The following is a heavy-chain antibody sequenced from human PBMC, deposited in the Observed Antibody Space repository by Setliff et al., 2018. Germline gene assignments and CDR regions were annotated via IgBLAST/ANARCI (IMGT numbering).Heavy chain of an antibody. D-gene: IGHD3-10*01. J-gene: IGHJ4*02. Sequence: SETLSLTCTVSGGSVNSRYWSWIRQHPGKGLEWMGVIFYSRDTKSNPSLKSRFTMSVDTSKNQFSLRLTAVTAADTSVYYCARDRTFYGSGTYTRWFDYWGQGTLVTVSS. V-gene: IGHV4-59*02. CDR2: IFYSRDT. CDR1: GGSVNSRY. CDR3: ARDRTFYGSGTYTRWFDY.